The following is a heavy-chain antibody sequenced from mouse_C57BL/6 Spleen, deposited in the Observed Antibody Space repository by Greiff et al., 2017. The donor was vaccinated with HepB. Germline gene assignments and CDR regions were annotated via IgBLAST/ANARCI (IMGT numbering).Heavy chain of an antibody. CDR2: IYPGSGNT. J-gene: IGHJ4*01. D-gene: IGHD2-5*01. Sequence: VKVVESGAELVRPGASVKLSCKASGYTFTDYYINWVKQRPGQGLEWIARIYPGSGNTYYNEKFKGKATLTAEKSSSTAYMQLSSLTSEDSAVYFCARDYSKRGYYAMDDWGQGTSVTVSS. CDR3: ARDYSKRGYYAMDD. V-gene: IGHV1-76*01. CDR1: GYTFTDYY.